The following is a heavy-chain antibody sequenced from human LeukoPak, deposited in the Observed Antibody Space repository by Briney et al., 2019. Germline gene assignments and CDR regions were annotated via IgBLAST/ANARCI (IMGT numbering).Heavy chain of an antibody. V-gene: IGHV1-8*01. Sequence: ASVKVSCKASGYIFTSYDINWVRQAPGQGLEWMGWLNPNSGNTGHAQKFQGRVTMTRSTSISTAYMELSSLRSEDTAVYYCARGGYDILTGYYPFDLWGQGALVTVSS. J-gene: IGHJ4*02. CDR2: LNPNSGNT. CDR1: GYIFTSYD. CDR3: ARGGYDILTGYYPFDL. D-gene: IGHD3-9*01.